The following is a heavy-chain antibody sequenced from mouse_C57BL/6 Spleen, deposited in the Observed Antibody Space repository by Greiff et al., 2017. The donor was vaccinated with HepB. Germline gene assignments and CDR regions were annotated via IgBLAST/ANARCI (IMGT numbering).Heavy chain of an antibody. CDR3: TRKRGSSGLYYAMDY. V-gene: IGHV1-15*01. CDR2: IDPETGGT. CDR1: GYTFTDYE. Sequence: VQLQQSGAELVRPGASVTLSCKASGYTFTDYEMHWVKQTPVHGLEWIGAIDPETGGTAYNQKFKGKAILTADKSSSTAYMELRSLTSEDSAVYYCTRKRGSSGLYYAMDYWGQGTSVTVSS. D-gene: IGHD3-2*02. J-gene: IGHJ4*01.